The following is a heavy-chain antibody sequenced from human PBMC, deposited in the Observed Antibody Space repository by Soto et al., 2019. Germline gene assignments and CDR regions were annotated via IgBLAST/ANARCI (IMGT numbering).Heavy chain of an antibody. V-gene: IGHV3-30*18. CDR2: ISYDGSNK. J-gene: IGHJ4*02. Sequence: GGSLRLSCAASGFTFSSYGMHWVRQAPGKGLEWVAVISYDGSNKYYADSVKGRFTISRDNSKNTLYLQMNSLRAEDTAVYYCAKYLSIAARPPSYFDYWGQGTLVTVSS. D-gene: IGHD6-6*01. CDR1: GFTFSSYG. CDR3: AKYLSIAARPPSYFDY.